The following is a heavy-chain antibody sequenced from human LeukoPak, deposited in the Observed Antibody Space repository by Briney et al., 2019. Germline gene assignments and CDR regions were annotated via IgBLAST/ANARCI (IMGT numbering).Heavy chain of an antibody. Sequence: PSETLSLTCTVSGGSISSSSYYWDWIRQPPGKGLEWIAGIYYSGSSYYNPSLNSRVTISVDTSRNQFSLKLSSVTAADTGVYYCGREQRYYDSSGYRYHYYGLDVWGQGTTVTVSS. CDR1: GGSISSSSYY. V-gene: IGHV4-39*07. CDR3: GREQRYYDSSGYRYHYYGLDV. CDR2: IYYSGSS. D-gene: IGHD3-22*01. J-gene: IGHJ6*02.